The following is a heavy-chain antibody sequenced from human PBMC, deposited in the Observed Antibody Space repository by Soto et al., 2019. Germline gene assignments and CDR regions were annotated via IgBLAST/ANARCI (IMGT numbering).Heavy chain of an antibody. D-gene: IGHD1-1*01. CDR3: ASLKYNWTGFDY. Sequence: QLQLQESGPGLVKPSETLSLTCTVSGGSISSSSYYWGWIRQPPGKGLEWIGSIYYSGSTYYNPSLKSRVTIPVDMSKNHFSLKLSSVTAADTAVYYCASLKYNWTGFDYWGQGTLVTVS. CDR2: IYYSGST. V-gene: IGHV4-39*02. J-gene: IGHJ4*02. CDR1: GGSISSSSYY.